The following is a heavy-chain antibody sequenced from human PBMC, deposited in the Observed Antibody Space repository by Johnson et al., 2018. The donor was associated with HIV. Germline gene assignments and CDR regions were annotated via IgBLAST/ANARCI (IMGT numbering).Heavy chain of an antibody. Sequence: VQVLESGGGLVQPGGSLRLSCAASGFTFNSYAMNWVRQAPGKGLEWVSGISGGGSGTYYADSVKGRFTISRDNSKNTLFLQMNSLRPDDTAVYFCARRFFDSSSFDMWGQGTMVTVSS. CDR3: ARRFFDSSSFDM. CDR2: ISGGGSGT. J-gene: IGHJ3*02. V-gene: IGHV3-23*01. CDR1: GFTFNSYA. D-gene: IGHD3-22*01.